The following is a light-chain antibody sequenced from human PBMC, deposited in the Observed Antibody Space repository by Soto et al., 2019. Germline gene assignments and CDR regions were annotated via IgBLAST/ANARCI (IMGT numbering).Light chain of an antibody. J-gene: IGKJ5*01. CDR2: AAS. Sequence: DLKRAESAYSLSASVGDRVTITWLASQSISSYLNWYQQKPGKAPKLLIYAASSLQSGVPSRFSGSGSGTEFALSMSSLQPGEFATYYCQQLNSYPVTFGQGTRLEIK. V-gene: IGKV1-39*01. CDR3: QQLNSYPVT. CDR1: QSISSY.